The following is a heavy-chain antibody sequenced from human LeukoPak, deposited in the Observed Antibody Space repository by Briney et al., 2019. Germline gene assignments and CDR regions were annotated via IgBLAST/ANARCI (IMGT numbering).Heavy chain of an antibody. V-gene: IGHV4-59*08. CDR1: GGSISSYY. CDR2: IYYSGST. J-gene: IGHJ4*02. Sequence: SETLSLTCTVSGGSISSYYWSWIRQPPGKGLEWIGYIYYSGSTNYNPSLKSRVTISVDTSKNQFSLKLSSVTAADTAVYYCARHLAASGWYDYWGQGTLVTVPS. CDR3: ARHLAASGWYDY. D-gene: IGHD6-19*01.